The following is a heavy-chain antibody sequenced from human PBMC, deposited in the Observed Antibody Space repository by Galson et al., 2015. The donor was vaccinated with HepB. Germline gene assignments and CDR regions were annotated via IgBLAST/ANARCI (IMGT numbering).Heavy chain of an antibody. CDR2: INTYNGNI. CDR3: ARAKYYDILDGFRYTYYFDY. CDR1: GYIFTGFG. Sequence: SVKVSCKASGYIFTGFGISWVRLAPGQGLEWMGWINTYNGNIDYPQKFEGRVTMATDTSTSTAYMELRSLRSDDTAVYYCARAKYYDILDGFRYTYYFDYWGRGALVIVSS. V-gene: IGHV1-18*01. J-gene: IGHJ4*02. D-gene: IGHD3-9*01.